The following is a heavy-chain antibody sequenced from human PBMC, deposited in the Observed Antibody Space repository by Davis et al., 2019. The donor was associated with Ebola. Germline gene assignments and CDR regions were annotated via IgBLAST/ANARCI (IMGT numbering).Heavy chain of an antibody. V-gene: IGHV1-69*04. Sequence: SVKVSCKASGGTFSSYATSWVRQAPGQGLEWMGRIIPILGIANYAQKFQGRVTITADKSTSTAYMELSSLRSEDTAVYYCARDSGDFWSGYPFDPWGQGTLVTVSS. D-gene: IGHD3-3*01. CDR1: GGTFSSYA. CDR3: ARDSGDFWSGYPFDP. J-gene: IGHJ5*02. CDR2: IIPILGIA.